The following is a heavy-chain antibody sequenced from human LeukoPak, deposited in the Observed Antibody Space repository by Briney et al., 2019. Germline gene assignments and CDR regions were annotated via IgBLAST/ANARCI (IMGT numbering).Heavy chain of an antibody. CDR1: GGTFSSYA. J-gene: IGHJ4*02. V-gene: IGHV1-69*04. Sequence: GASVKVSCKASGGTFSSYAISWVRQAPGQGLEWMGRIIPILGIANYAQKFQGRVTITADKSTSTAYMELSSLRSDDTAVYYCARVRGNYYDSSGYYCFDYWGQGTLVTVSS. D-gene: IGHD3-22*01. CDR3: ARVRGNYYDSSGYYCFDY. CDR2: IIPILGIA.